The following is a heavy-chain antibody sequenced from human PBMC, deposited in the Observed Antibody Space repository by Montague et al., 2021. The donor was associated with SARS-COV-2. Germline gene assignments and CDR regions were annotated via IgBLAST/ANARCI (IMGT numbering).Heavy chain of an antibody. J-gene: IGHJ6*02. D-gene: IGHD3-3*01. CDR3: ASGKYYDFWSGYYSHDYVSGMDV. Sequence: SETLSLTCTVSGGSISSYYWSWIRQSAGKGLEWIGRIHTSGSTDYNPSLNSRVTMSVDTSRNQFSLKLSSVTAADTAVYYCASGKYYDFWSGYYSHDYVSGMDVGGQGTTVTVSS. CDR2: IHTSGST. CDR1: GGSISSYY. V-gene: IGHV4-4*07.